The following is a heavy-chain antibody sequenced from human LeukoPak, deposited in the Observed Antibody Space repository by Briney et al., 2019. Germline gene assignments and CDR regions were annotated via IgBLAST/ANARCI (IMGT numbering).Heavy chain of an antibody. J-gene: IGHJ4*02. CDR1: GFTFGSYG. Sequence: GRSLRLSCAASGFTFGSYGMHWVRQAPGKGLEWVAVISNDGSNEYYADSVKGRFTISRDNSKNTLYLQMNSLRAEDTAVYYCAKEREWFGELPLGYWGQGTLVTVSS. V-gene: IGHV3-30*18. CDR2: ISNDGSNE. D-gene: IGHD3-10*01. CDR3: AKEREWFGELPLGY.